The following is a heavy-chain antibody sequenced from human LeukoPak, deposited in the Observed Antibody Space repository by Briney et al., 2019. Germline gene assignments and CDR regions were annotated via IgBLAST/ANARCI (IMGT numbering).Heavy chain of an antibody. D-gene: IGHD3-3*01. CDR3: ASSGTYYDFWSGYPLDY. CDR1: GYTFTSYY. CDR2: INPSGGST. Sequence: ASVKVPCKASGYTFTSYYMHWVRQAPGQGLEWMGIINPSGGSTSYAQKFQGRVTMTRDMSTSTVYMELSSLRSEDTAVYYCASSGTYYDFWSGYPLDYWGQGTLVTVSS. J-gene: IGHJ4*02. V-gene: IGHV1-46*01.